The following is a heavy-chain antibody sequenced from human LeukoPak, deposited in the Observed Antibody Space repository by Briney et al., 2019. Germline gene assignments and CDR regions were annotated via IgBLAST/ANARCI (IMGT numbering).Heavy chain of an antibody. CDR1: GFTFSSYE. CDR3: ARDFPTYDFWSGYYLHYGMDV. CDR2: ISSSGSTI. J-gene: IGHJ6*02. V-gene: IGHV3-48*03. D-gene: IGHD3-3*01. Sequence: GGSLRLSCAASGFTFSSYEMNWVRQAPGKGLEWVSYISSSGSTIYYADSVKGRFTISRDNAKNSLYLQMNSLRAEDTAVYYCARDFPTYDFWSGYYLHYGMDVWGQGTTVTVSS.